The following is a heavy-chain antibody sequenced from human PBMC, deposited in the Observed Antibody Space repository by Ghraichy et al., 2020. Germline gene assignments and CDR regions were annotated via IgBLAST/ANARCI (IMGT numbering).Heavy chain of an antibody. Sequence: ASVKVSCKVSGYTLTELSMHWLRQAPGKGLEWMGGFDPEDGETIYAQKFQGRVTMTEDTSTDTAYMELSSLRSEDTAVYYCATEAVAGASFDYWGQGTLVTVSS. V-gene: IGHV1-24*01. CDR3: ATEAVAGASFDY. CDR2: FDPEDGET. J-gene: IGHJ4*02. CDR1: GYTLTELS. D-gene: IGHD6-19*01.